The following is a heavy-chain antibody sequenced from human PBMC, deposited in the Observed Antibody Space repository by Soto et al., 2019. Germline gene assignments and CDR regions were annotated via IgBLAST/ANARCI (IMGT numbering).Heavy chain of an antibody. D-gene: IGHD7-27*01. V-gene: IGHV4-59*01. Sequence: QVQLQESGPGLVKPSETLSLTCTVSGGSISSYYWSWIRQPPGKGLEWIGYIYYSGSTNYNPSLKSRVTISVDTYKNQFSLKLSSVTAAATAVYYCARDLALGRWFDPWGQGTLVTVSS. CDR2: IYYSGST. CDR3: ARDLALGRWFDP. J-gene: IGHJ5*02. CDR1: GGSISSYY.